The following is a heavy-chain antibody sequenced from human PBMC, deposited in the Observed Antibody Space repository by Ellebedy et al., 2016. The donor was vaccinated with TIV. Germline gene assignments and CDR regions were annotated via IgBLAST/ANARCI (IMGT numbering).Heavy chain of an antibody. CDR3: ARLAIAVTNPQSDS. J-gene: IGHJ4*02. D-gene: IGHD2-2*03. CDR2: ISYSVYT. CDR1: GGSIDRSSNY. V-gene: IGHV4-39*02. Sequence: GSLRLXXTVSGGSIDRSSNYWGWIRQPPGKEFEWIGAISYSVYTFYNPSLESRVTISVDTSKNHFSLRLSSVTAAETAVYYCARLAIAVTNPQSDSWGQGTLVTVSS.